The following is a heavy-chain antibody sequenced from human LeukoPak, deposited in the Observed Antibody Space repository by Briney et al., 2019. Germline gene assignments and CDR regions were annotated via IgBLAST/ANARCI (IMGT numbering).Heavy chain of an antibody. Sequence: ASVKVSCKASGYTFTSYGISWVRQAPGQGLEWMGWISAYNGNTNYAQKLQGRVTMTTDTSTSTAYMELRSLRSDDTAVYYCARECSSTSCYSSDASDIWGQGTMVTVSS. CDR2: ISAYNGNT. V-gene: IGHV1-18*01. J-gene: IGHJ3*02. CDR1: GYTFTSYG. D-gene: IGHD2-2*02. CDR3: ARECSSTSCYSSDASDI.